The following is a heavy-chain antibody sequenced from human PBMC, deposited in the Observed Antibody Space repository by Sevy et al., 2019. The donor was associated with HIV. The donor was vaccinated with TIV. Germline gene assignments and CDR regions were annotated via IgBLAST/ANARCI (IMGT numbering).Heavy chain of an antibody. CDR3: TTASWSKEDYYNY. J-gene: IGHJ4*02. D-gene: IGHD6-13*01. CDR1: GFTFSNAW. Sequence: GGSLRLSCAASGFTFSNAWMSWVRQAPGKGLEWVGRIKGKIYDGTIDYAAPVKGRFCTSSDDSKNTLYLQKNSLKTEDTAVYYCTTASWSKEDYYNYWGQGTLVTVSS. V-gene: IGHV3-15*01. CDR2: IKGKIYDGTI.